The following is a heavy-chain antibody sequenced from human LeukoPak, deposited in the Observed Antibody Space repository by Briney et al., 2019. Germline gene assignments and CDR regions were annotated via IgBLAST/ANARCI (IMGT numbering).Heavy chain of an antibody. Sequence: SETLSLTCTVSGGSISSGSYYWSWIRQPAEKGLEWIGRIYTSGNTNYNPCLKSRVTISVDTSKNQFSLQLSSVTAADTAVYYCAREFARDGYNFGYWGQGTLVTVSS. CDR1: GGSISSGSYY. CDR3: AREFARDGYNFGY. J-gene: IGHJ4*02. D-gene: IGHD5-24*01. CDR2: IYTSGNT. V-gene: IGHV4-61*02.